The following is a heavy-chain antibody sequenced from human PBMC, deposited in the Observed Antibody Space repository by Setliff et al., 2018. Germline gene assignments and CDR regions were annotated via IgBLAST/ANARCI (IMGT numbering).Heavy chain of an antibody. CDR1: GGSISSGSYY. J-gene: IGHJ4*02. D-gene: IGHD2-21*02. CDR3: ARHWDFCGGNCPHNSIDY. CDR2: IYYSGAT. V-gene: IGHV4-39*01. Sequence: PSETLSLTCTVSGGSISSGSYYWTWIRQHPGKGLEWIGFIYYSGATTYNPSLKSRVTISADTSKNQFSVRLNSVTAADTAVYYCARHWDFCGGNCPHNSIDYWGRGALVTVSS.